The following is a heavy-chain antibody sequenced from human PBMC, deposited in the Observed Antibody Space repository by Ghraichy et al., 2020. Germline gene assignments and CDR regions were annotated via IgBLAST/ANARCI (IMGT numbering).Heavy chain of an antibody. Sequence: SETLSLTCAVYGGSFSGYYWSWIRQPPGKGLEWIGEINHSGSTNYNPSLKSRVTISVDTSKNQFSLKLSSVTAADTAVYYCARVRSDDSSWNFDYWGQGTLVTVSS. D-gene: IGHD3-22*01. CDR3: ARVRSDDSSWNFDY. CDR2: INHSGST. J-gene: IGHJ4*02. CDR1: GGSFSGYY. V-gene: IGHV4-34*01.